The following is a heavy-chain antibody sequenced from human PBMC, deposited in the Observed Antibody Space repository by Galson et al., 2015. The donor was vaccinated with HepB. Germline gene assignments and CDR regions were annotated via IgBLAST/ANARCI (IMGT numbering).Heavy chain of an antibody. J-gene: IGHJ3*02. Sequence: SLRLSCAASGFTFSSYWMHWVRQAPGKGLVWVSRINSDGSSTSYADSVKGRFTISRDNAKNTLYLQMNSLRAEDTAVYYCARDRPPWYYYDSSKNPNAFDIWGQGTMVTVSS. CDR2: INSDGSST. V-gene: IGHV3-74*01. D-gene: IGHD3-22*01. CDR1: GFTFSSYW. CDR3: ARDRPPWYYYDSSKNPNAFDI.